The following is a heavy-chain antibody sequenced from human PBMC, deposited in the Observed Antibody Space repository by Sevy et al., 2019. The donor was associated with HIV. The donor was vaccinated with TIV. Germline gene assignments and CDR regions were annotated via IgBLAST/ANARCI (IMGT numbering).Heavy chain of an antibody. CDR2: ISSSGAGT. Sequence: GGSLRLSCAASGFTFSNYGIHWVRQAPGKGLEWVSGISSSGAGTYYADSVKGRFTISRDNSKNTLYLQMNSLRAEDTAVYYCANNNSGYYYDYWGQGTLVTVSS. CDR1: GFTFSNYG. V-gene: IGHV3-23*01. CDR3: ANNNSGYYYDY. J-gene: IGHJ4*02. D-gene: IGHD3-22*01.